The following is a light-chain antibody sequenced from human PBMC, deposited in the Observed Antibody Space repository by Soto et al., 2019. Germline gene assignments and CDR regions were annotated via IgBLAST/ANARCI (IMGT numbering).Light chain of an antibody. CDR3: NPQRDRSSLFV. CDR1: SSDVGAYNY. J-gene: IGLJ1*01. Sequence: QSALTQPASVSGSPGQSITISCTGTSSDVGAYNYVSWYQHHPGKVPKLLIYEVTNRPSGVSDRFSGSKSGNTASLTISGLQAEDEADYYCNPQRDRSSLFVFGTGPEDNVL. V-gene: IGLV2-14*01. CDR2: EVT.